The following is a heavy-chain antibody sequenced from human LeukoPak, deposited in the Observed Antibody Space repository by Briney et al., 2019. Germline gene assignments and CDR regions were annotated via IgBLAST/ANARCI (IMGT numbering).Heavy chain of an antibody. Sequence: GGSLRLSCAASGFTFNIYWMTWVRQAPGEGLEWMATIKEDGSEKYCLDSVKGRFTISRDNVKNSLYLQMNSLRAEDTAVYYCARGLATVDYWGQGTLVTVSS. CDR1: GFTFNIYW. V-gene: IGHV3-7*01. CDR3: ARGLATVDY. CDR2: IKEDGSEK. D-gene: IGHD5-24*01. J-gene: IGHJ4*02.